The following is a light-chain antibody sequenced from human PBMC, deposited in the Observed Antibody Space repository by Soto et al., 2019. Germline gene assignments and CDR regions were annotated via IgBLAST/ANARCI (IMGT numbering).Light chain of an antibody. J-gene: IGLJ2*01. CDR2: EVI. Sequence: QSALTQPPSASGSPGQSVTISCTGTSSDVGGHNYVSWYQQHPGKAPKLMISEVIKRPSGVPDRLSGSKSGNTASLTVSGLQSEDEADFYCSSFAGNNNLVFGGGTKLTVL. V-gene: IGLV2-8*01. CDR3: SSFAGNNNLV. CDR1: SSDVGGHNY.